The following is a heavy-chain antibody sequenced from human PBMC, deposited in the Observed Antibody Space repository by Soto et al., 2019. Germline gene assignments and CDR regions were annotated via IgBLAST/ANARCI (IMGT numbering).Heavy chain of an antibody. D-gene: IGHD3-3*01. Sequence: EVQLLESGGGLVQPGGSLRLSCAASGFTFSSYAMSWVRQAPGKGLEWDSAISGSGGSTYYADSVKGRFTISRDNSKNTLYLQMNSLRAEDTAVYYCAKFPGYDFWSGYPGPAAEDYCGQGTLVTVSS. CDR2: ISGSGGST. V-gene: IGHV3-23*01. J-gene: IGHJ4*02. CDR3: AKFPGYDFWSGYPGPAAEDY. CDR1: GFTFSSYA.